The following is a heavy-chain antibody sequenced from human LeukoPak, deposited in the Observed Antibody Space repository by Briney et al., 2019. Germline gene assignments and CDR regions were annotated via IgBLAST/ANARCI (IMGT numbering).Heavy chain of an antibody. CDR3: ARGLTFRGGWYGAFDF. J-gene: IGHJ3*01. D-gene: IGHD6-19*01. CDR2: INHGGST. CDR1: GGSFSGYY. Sequence: PSETLSLTCAVYGGSFSGYYWSWIRQPPGKGLEGIGEINHGGSTNYNASLTSRGTVSVDTSKNQFSLKLSSVTAADTAVYYCARGLTFRGGWYGAFDFWGQGTMVTVSS. V-gene: IGHV4-34*01.